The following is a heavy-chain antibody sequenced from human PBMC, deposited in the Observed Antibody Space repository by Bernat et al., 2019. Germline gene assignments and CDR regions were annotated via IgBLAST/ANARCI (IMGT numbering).Heavy chain of an antibody. V-gene: IGHV3-23*01. J-gene: IGHJ4*02. CDR3: AKATGVVAPTYIDY. D-gene: IGHD2-15*01. CDR2: FSGSGGSI. Sequence: EVQLLESGGGLVQPGGSLRLSCAASGFTFNSYAMSWVRQAPGKGLEWVSAFSGSGGSIYYADSVKGRFTISRDNSKNTLYLQMNSLRAEDTALYYCAKATGVVAPTYIDYWGQGTLVTVSS. CDR1: GFTFNSYA.